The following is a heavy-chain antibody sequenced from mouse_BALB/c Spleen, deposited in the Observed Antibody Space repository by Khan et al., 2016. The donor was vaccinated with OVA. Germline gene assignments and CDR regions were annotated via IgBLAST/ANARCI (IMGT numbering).Heavy chain of an antibody. V-gene: IGHV1-26*01. CDR1: GYTFTDYY. CDR2: INPNNGDT. J-gene: IGHJ1*01. Sequence: EVQLQQSGPELVKPGASVKMSYKASGYTFTDYYMKWMKQSHGKSLEWIGDINPNNGDTFYNQRFKGKATLTVDKSSSTAYMQPNSLTSEDSAVYYCARGLFDVWGAGTTVTVSS. CDR3: ARGLFDV.